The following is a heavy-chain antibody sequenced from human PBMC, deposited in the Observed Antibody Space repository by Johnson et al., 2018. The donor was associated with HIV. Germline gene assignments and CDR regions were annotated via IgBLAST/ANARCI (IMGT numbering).Heavy chain of an antibody. Sequence: VQLVESGGGLVQPGGSLRLSCAASGFTVSSNYMSWVRQAPGKGLEWVSVIYSGGSTYYAASVKGRFTISCDNSKNTLYLQMNSLRAEDTAVYYCARACSGGSCYEEKSPDAFDIWGQGTMVTVSS. V-gene: IGHV3-66*01. CDR3: ARACSGGSCYEEKSPDAFDI. J-gene: IGHJ3*02. D-gene: IGHD2-15*01. CDR2: IYSGGST. CDR1: GFTVSSNY.